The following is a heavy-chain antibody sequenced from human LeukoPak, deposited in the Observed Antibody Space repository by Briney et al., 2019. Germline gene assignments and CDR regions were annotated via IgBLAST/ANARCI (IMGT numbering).Heavy chain of an antibody. V-gene: IGHV4-34*01. CDR3: ASGDYAWGSYRLDY. Sequence: SETLSLTCAVYGGSFSGYYWSWIRQPPGKGLEWIGEINHSGSTNYNPSLKSRVTISVDTSKNQVSLKLSSVTAADTAVYYCASGDYAWGSYRLDYWGQGTLVTVSS. D-gene: IGHD3-16*02. CDR2: INHSGST. CDR1: GGSFSGYY. J-gene: IGHJ4*02.